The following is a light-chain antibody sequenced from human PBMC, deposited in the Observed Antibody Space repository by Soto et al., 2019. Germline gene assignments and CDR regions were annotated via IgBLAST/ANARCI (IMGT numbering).Light chain of an antibody. V-gene: IGKV3-11*01. CDR2: DAS. CDR3: QQYRSWA. CDR1: RSVSTY. Sequence: EILLTQSPATLSVSPGERATLSCRASRSVSTYLPWDQQTAGPAPNLLIYDASNLATGIPARFSGSGSGTEFTLTFSSLEPEDFAPYYCQQYRSWAFGQGTKVDIK. J-gene: IGKJ1*01.